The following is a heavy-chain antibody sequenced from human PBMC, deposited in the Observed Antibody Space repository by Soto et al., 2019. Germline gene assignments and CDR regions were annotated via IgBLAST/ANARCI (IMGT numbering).Heavy chain of an antibody. J-gene: IGHJ4*02. V-gene: IGHV3-23*01. CDR2: ISGSGGST. Sequence: PGGSLRLSCAASGFTFSSYAMSWVRQAPGKGLEWVSAISGSGGSTYYADSVKGRFSISRDNSKNTLYLQMNSLRAEDTAVYYCAKGRGHRENYFGYWGQGTLVTVSS. D-gene: IGHD1-26*01. CDR3: AKGRGHRENYFGY. CDR1: GFTFSSYA.